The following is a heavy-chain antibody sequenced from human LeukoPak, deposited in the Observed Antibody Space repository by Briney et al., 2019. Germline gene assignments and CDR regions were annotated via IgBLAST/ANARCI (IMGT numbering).Heavy chain of an antibody. CDR3: ARARARAGGKRAKLNNWFDP. Sequence: SETLSLTCTVSGGSISSGDYYWSWIRQPPGKGLEWLGYIYYSGSTYYNPSLKSRVTISVDTSKNQFSLKLSSVTAADTAVYYCARARARAGGKRAKLNNWFDPWGQGTLVTVSS. D-gene: IGHD3-16*01. J-gene: IGHJ5*02. V-gene: IGHV4-30-4*08. CDR1: GGSISSGDYY. CDR2: IYYSGST.